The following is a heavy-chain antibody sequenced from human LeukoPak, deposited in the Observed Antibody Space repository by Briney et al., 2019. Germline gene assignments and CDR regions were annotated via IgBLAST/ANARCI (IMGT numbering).Heavy chain of an antibody. J-gene: IGHJ4*02. V-gene: IGHV1-69*13. Sequence: GGSAKVSCKASGGTFSSYAISWGRQAPGQGLEWMGGIIPIFGTANYSQKFQGRVTITADESTSTASLELSSLTSEDTAVYYCARAKGGRYDAPPGGFDYWGQGTLVTVSS. CDR1: GGTFSSYA. CDR2: IIPIFGTA. D-gene: IGHD3-16*01. CDR3: ARAKGGRYDAPPGGFDY.